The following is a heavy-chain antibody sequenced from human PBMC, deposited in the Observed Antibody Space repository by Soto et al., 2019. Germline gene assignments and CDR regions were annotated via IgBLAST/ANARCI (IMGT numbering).Heavy chain of an antibody. CDR1: GFTFSSYS. V-gene: IGHV3-21*01. CDR2: ISSSSSYI. J-gene: IGHJ4*02. D-gene: IGHD5-12*01. Sequence: GGSLRLSCAASGFTFSSYSMNWVRQAPGKGLEWVSSISSSSSYIYYADSVKGRFTISRDNAKNSLYLQMNSLRAEDTAVYYCARDSVATIGTFDYWGQGTLVTVSS. CDR3: ARDSVATIGTFDY.